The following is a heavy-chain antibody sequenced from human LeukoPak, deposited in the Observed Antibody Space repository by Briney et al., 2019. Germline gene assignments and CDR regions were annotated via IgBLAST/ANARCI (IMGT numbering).Heavy chain of an antibody. D-gene: IGHD3-16*02. Sequence: ASVKVSCKVSGYTLTEFSMHWVRQAPGKGLEWMGGFDPEDGETIYAQKFQGRVTMTEDTSTDTAYMELSSLRSEDTAVYYCATDTYVWRSYRYTGTHYFDYWGQGTLVTVSS. J-gene: IGHJ4*02. V-gene: IGHV1-24*01. CDR3: ATDTYVWRSYRYTGTHYFDY. CDR2: FDPEDGET. CDR1: GYTLTEFS.